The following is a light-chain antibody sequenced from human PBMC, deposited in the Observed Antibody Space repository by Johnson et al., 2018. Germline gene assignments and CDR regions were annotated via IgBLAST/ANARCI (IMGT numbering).Light chain of an antibody. CDR1: SSNIGNNY. Sequence: QSVLTQPPSVSAAPGQKVTISCYGSSSNIGNNYVSWYQQLPGTAPKLLIYENNKRPSGIPDRFSGSKSGTSATLGITGLQTGDEAHYYCGTRDSSLSAGNVFGTGTKVTVL. V-gene: IGLV1-51*02. CDR2: ENN. CDR3: GTRDSSLSAGNV. J-gene: IGLJ1*01.